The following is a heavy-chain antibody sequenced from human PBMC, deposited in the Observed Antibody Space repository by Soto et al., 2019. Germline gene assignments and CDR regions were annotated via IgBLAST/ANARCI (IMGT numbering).Heavy chain of an antibody. J-gene: IGHJ4*02. V-gene: IGHV1-18*01. D-gene: IGHD4-17*01. Sequence: QVQLVQSGAEVKKPGTSVKVSCKASGYTFTSNGISWVRQAPGQGREWMGWISTYNGNTNYAQKLQGRDTMTKDTSTSIAYMELRDLRSDDRAVYYCSSDGYGDYGYWGQRRLV. CDR3: SSDGYGDYGY. CDR1: GYTFTSNG. CDR2: ISTYNGNT.